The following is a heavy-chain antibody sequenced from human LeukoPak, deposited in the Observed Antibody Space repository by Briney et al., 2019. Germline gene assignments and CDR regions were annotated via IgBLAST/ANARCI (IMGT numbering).Heavy chain of an antibody. J-gene: IGHJ4*02. CDR2: IYSGGST. Sequence: GGSLRLSCAASGFTVSSNYMSWVRQAPGKGLEWVSVIYSGGSTYYADSVKGRFTISRDNAKNSLYLQMNSLRAEDTAVYYCARAGKTVADETDYWGQGTLVTVSS. D-gene: IGHD6-19*01. CDR1: GFTVSSNY. CDR3: ARAGKTVADETDY. V-gene: IGHV3-53*01.